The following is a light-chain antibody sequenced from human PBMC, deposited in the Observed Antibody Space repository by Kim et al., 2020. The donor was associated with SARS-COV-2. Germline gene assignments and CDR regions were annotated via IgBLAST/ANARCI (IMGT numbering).Light chain of an antibody. V-gene: IGLV10-54*01. CDR2: RNN. Sequence: LTQPPSVSKGLRQTATLTCTGHSNNVGDQGAAWLQQHQGHPPKLLFNRNNNRPSGISERFSASRSGNTASLTITGLQPEDEADYYCSAWDSGLSTWVFGGGTQLTVL. CDR1: SNNVGDQG. CDR3: SAWDSGLSTWV. J-gene: IGLJ3*02.